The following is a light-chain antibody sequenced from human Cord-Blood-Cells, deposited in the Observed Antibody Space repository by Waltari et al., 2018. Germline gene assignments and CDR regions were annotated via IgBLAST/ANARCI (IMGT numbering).Light chain of an antibody. CDR1: VGGYNY. CDR2: DVS. V-gene: IGLV2-11*01. J-gene: IGLJ3*02. Sequence: VGGYNYVSWYQQHPGKAPKLMIYDVSKRPSGVSDRFSGSKSGNTASLTISGLQAEDEADYYCCSYAGSYTFWVFGGGTKLTVL. CDR3: CSYAGSYTFWV.